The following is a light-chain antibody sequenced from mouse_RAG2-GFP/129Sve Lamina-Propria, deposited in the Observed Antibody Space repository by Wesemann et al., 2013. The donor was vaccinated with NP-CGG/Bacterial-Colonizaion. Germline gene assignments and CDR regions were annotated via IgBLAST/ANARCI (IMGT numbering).Light chain of an antibody. Sequence: DIVMTQSPSSLAMSVGQKVTMSCKSSQSLLNSSNQKNYLAWYQQKPGQSPKLLIYWASTRHTGVPDRFTGSGSGTDFTLTISNMQSEDLADYFCQQYSSYPYTFGGGTKLEIK. CDR2: WAS. CDR1: QSLLNSSNQKNY. J-gene: IGKJ2*01. CDR3: QQYSSYPYT. V-gene: IGKV8-24*01.